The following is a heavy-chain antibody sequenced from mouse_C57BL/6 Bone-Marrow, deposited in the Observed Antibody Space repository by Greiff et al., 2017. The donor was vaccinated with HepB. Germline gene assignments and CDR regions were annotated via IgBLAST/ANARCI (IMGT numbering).Heavy chain of an antibody. CDR2: ISYSGST. Sequence: DVMLVESGPGLAKPSQTLSLTCSVTGYSITSDYWNWILKFPGNKLEYMGYISYSGSTYYNPSLKSRISITRDTSKNQYYLQLNSVTTEDTATYYCARYYDYDGYFDVWGTGTTVTVSS. V-gene: IGHV3-8*01. D-gene: IGHD2-4*01. CDR1: GYSITSDY. CDR3: ARYYDYDGYFDV. J-gene: IGHJ1*03.